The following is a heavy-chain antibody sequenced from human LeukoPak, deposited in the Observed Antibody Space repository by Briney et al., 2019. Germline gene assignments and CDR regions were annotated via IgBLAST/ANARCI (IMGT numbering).Heavy chain of an antibody. Sequence: GRSLRLSCAASGFTFSSYGMHWVRQAPGKGLEWVAVIWYDGSNKYYADSVKGRFTISRDNSKNTLYLQMNSLRAEDTAVYYCAREWANFGWHHFDYWGQGTLVTVSS. CDR2: IWYDGSNK. D-gene: IGHD3-9*01. CDR1: GFTFSSYG. V-gene: IGHV3-33*01. J-gene: IGHJ4*02. CDR3: AREWANFGWHHFDY.